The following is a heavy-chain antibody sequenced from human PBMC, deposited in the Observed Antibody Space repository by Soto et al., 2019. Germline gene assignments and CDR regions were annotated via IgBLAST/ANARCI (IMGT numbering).Heavy chain of an antibody. D-gene: IGHD3-22*01. CDR2: IYPGDSDT. J-gene: IGHJ3*02. V-gene: IGHV5-51*01. Sequence: GESLKISCKGSGYSFTSYWIGWVRQMPGKGLEWMGIIYPGDSDTRYSPSLQGQVTISADKSISTAYLQWSSLKASDTAMYYCASDTKNYYDSSGYYYAKAFDIWGQGTMVTVSS. CDR3: ASDTKNYYDSSGYYYAKAFDI. CDR1: GYSFTSYW.